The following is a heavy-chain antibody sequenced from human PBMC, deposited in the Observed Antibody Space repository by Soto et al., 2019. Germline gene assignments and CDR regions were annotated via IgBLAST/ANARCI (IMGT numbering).Heavy chain of an antibody. D-gene: IGHD3-3*01. Sequence: GASVKVSCKASGYTFTGYYMHWVRQAPGQGLECMGWINPNSGGTNYAQKFQGWVTMTRDTSISTAYMELSRLRSDDTAVYYCARGSHTIFGVVYYYYYYMDVWGKGTTVTVSS. V-gene: IGHV1-2*04. J-gene: IGHJ6*03. CDR1: GYTFTGYY. CDR3: ARGSHTIFGVVYYYYYYMDV. CDR2: INPNSGGT.